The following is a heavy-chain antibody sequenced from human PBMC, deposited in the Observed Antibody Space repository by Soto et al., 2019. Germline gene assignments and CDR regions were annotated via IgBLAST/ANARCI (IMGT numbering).Heavy chain of an antibody. CDR1: GYTFISYG. V-gene: IGHV1-18*01. J-gene: IGHJ4*02. CDR3: ERGWFGEFVYYLDY. CDR2: ISAYNGNT. D-gene: IGHD3-10*01. Sequence: QVQLVQSGAEVKKPGASVKVSCKASGYTFISYGISWVRQAPGQGLEWMGWISAYNGNTNYAQKLQGRGTMTTDTSTNTAYMELMSLGSNDTAVYYCERGWFGEFVYYLDYWGQGTLVTVSS.